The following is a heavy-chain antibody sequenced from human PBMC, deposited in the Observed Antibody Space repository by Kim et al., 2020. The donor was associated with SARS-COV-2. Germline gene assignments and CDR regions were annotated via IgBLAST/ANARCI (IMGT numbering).Heavy chain of an antibody. CDR2: ISSSSSYI. D-gene: IGHD3-10*01. CDR3: ARDVSVEYGSGSYYNSPAFDY. V-gene: IGHV3-21*01. J-gene: IGHJ4*02. CDR1: GFTFSSYS. Sequence: GGSLRLSCVASGFTFSSYSMNWVRQAPGKGLEWVSSISSSSSYIYYADSVKGRFTISRDNAKNSLYLQMNSLRAEDTAVYYCARDVSVEYGSGSYYNSPAFDYWGQGTLVTVSS.